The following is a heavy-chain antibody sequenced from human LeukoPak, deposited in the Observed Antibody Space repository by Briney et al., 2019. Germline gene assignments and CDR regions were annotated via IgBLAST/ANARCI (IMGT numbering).Heavy chain of an antibody. V-gene: IGHV3-13*01. CDR2: IGTAGDT. J-gene: IGHJ6*02. CDR1: GFTFSSYD. Sequence: GGSLRLSCAASGFTFSSYDMHWVRQGAGKGPEWVSAIGTAGDTYYSGSVKGRFTISRENAKNSLYLQMNSLRAGDTAVHYCARGREPAASNYGMDVWGQGTTVTVSS. D-gene: IGHD2-2*01. CDR3: ARGREPAASNYGMDV.